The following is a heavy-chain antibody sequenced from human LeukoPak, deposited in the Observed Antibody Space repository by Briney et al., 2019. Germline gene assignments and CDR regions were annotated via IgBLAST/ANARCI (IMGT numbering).Heavy chain of an antibody. J-gene: IGHJ4*02. CDR2: IIPIFGTA. Sequence: SVKVSCKASGGTFSSYAISWVRQAPGQGLEWMGRIIPIFGTANYAQKFQGRVTITTDESTSTAYMELSSLRSEDTAVYYCAGDGEAGGYFDYWGQETLVTVSS. CDR3: AGDGEAGGYFDY. V-gene: IGHV1-69*05. CDR1: GGTFSSYA. D-gene: IGHD2-8*02.